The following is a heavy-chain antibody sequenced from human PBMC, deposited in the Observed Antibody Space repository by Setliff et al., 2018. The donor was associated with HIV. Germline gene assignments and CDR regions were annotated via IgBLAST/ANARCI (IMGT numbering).Heavy chain of an antibody. CDR2: IHTSGNT. Sequence: SETLSLTCTVSGGSISSGDYYWTWIRQPAGKGLQWIGRIHTSGNTNYNPSLKSRVTISVDTSKSQFSLKLSSLTAADTAVYYCARGRYYDSSPLPCDYWGQGTLVTVSS. CDR1: GGSISSGDYY. V-gene: IGHV4-61*02. J-gene: IGHJ4*02. D-gene: IGHD3-9*01. CDR3: ARGRYYDSSPLPCDY.